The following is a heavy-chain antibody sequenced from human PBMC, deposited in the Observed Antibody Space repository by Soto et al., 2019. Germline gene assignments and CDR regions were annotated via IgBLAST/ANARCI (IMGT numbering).Heavy chain of an antibody. J-gene: IGHJ3*02. Sequence: PGESLKISCKGSGYSFTSYWIGWVRQMPGKGLEWMGIIYPGDSDTRYSPSFQGQVTISADKSISTAYLQWSSLKASDTAMYYCARPQTPYSSSWPDAFDIWGQGTMVT. V-gene: IGHV5-51*01. D-gene: IGHD6-13*01. CDR2: IYPGDSDT. CDR1: GYSFTSYW. CDR3: ARPQTPYSSSWPDAFDI.